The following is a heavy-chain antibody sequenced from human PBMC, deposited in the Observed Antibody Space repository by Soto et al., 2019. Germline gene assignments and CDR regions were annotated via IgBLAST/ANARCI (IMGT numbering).Heavy chain of an antibody. CDR1: GYTFTGYY. V-gene: IGHV1-2*02. CDR3: AREGVDTAMVTAQSQPDFDY. J-gene: IGHJ4*02. D-gene: IGHD5-18*01. CDR2: INPNSGGT. Sequence: GASVKVSCKASGYTFTGYYMHWVRQAPGQGLEWMGWINPNSGGTNYAQKFQGRVTMTRDTSISTAYMELSRLRSDDTAVYYCAREGVDTAMVTAQSQPDFDYWGQGTLVTVSS.